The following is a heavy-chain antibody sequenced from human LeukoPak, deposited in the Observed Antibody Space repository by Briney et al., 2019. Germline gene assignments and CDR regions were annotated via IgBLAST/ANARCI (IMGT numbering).Heavy chain of an antibody. CDR1: GFTFSSYG. CDR3: ASLRGNAFDI. Sequence: GGSLRLSCAASGFTFSSYGMHWVRQAPGKGLEWVAVISYDGSNKYYADSVKGRFTISRDNAKNTLYLQMNILRAEDTALYYCASLRGNAFDIWGQGTMVTVSS. V-gene: IGHV3-30*03. J-gene: IGHJ3*02. CDR2: ISYDGSNK. D-gene: IGHD3-16*01.